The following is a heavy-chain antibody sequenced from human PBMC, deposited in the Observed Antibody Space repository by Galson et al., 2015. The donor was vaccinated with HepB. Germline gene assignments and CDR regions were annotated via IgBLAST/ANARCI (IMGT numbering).Heavy chain of an antibody. CDR3: ARQGQQLVLAVFDP. CDR2: IYYSGST. V-gene: IGHV4-59*08. D-gene: IGHD6-13*01. Sequence: SETLSLTCTVSGGSISSYYWSWIRQPPGKGLEWIGCIYYSGSTNYNPSLKSRVTISVDTSKNQFSLKLSSVTAADTAVYYCARQGQQLVLAVFDPWGQGTLVTVSS. CDR1: GGSISSYY. J-gene: IGHJ5*02.